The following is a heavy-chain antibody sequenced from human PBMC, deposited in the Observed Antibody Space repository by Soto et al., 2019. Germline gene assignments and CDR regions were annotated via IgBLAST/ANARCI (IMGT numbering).Heavy chain of an antibody. CDR1: GDSISSYY. J-gene: IGHJ5*02. V-gene: IGHV4-59*01. CDR3: GSALISIVRGARVNWVNP. D-gene: IGHD3-10*01. Sequence: QVQLQESGPGLVKPSETLSLICTVSGDSISSYYWTWIRQAPGKGLEWIGHVYSSGSTKYNPSLKSRVTISLDTSRTQFSLKLNSVTAADTAVYYCGSALISIVRGARVNWVNPWGQGTLVTVSS. CDR2: VYSSGST.